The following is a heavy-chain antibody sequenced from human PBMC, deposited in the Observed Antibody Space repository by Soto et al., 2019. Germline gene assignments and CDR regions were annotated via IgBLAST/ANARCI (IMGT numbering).Heavy chain of an antibody. Sequence: GRSMRLSCAASGFNFSSYAMRWVRQAPGKGLEWVSAISGSGGSTYYADSVKGRFTISRDNSKNTLYLQMNSLRAEDTALYYCAKDTATVAADYYFDYWGQGTLVTVSS. CDR2: ISGSGGST. J-gene: IGHJ4*02. CDR3: AKDTATVAADYYFDY. CDR1: GFNFSSYA. D-gene: IGHD2-15*01. V-gene: IGHV3-23*01.